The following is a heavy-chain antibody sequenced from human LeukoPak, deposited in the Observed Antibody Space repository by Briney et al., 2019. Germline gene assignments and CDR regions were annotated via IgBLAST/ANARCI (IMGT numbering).Heavy chain of an antibody. CDR3: VKGLAAAGTNY. CDR1: GFTSSSYA. D-gene: IGHD6-13*01. V-gene: IGHV3-64D*09. Sequence: GGSLRLSCSASGFTSSSYAMHWVRQAPGKRLEYVSTISSNGGSTYYADSVKGRFTISRDNSKNTLYLQMSSLRVEDTAVYYCVKGLAAAGTNYWGQGTLVTVSS. J-gene: IGHJ4*02. CDR2: ISSNGGST.